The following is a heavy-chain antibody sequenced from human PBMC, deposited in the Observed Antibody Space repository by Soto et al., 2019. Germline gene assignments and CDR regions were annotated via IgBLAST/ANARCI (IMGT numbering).Heavy chain of an antibody. CDR1: GFTFSSFA. Sequence: GGSLRLSCAASGFTFSSFAMSWVRQAPGKGLEWVSAIRGSGDHTYYADSVKGRFTISRDNSKNTLYLQMNSLKAEDTAVYYCTRDVLMVYAAQSLGTIEELFWGQGTLVTVS. D-gene: IGHD2-8*01. J-gene: IGHJ4*02. CDR3: TRDVLMVYAAQSLGTIEELF. CDR2: IRGSGDHT. V-gene: IGHV3-23*01.